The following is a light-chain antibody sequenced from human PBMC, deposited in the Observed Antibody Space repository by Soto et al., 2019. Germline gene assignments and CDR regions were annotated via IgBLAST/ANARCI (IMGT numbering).Light chain of an antibody. CDR2: DAS. V-gene: IGKV3-11*01. J-gene: IGKJ5*01. CDR3: QHGSDWPPFT. CDR1: QSVNSN. Sequence: EIVLTQSPASLSLSPGERATLSCRASQSVNSNLAWYQHKPGQAPRLLIYDASNIATGIPARFSGSGSGTDFTLTVSSLEPEDFAVYYCQHGSDWPPFTFGQGTRLE.